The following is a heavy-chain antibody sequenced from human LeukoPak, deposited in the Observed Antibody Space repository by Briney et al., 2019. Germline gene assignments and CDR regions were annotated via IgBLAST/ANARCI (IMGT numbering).Heavy chain of an antibody. Sequence: GGSLRLSCVASGFTFSSYSMNWVRQAPGKGLEWVSSITRSSNYIYYADSVKGRFTISRDNSKNTLYLQMNTLRAEDTAVYYCAKYWGAYGDYRGRYMDVWGKGTTVTVSS. V-gene: IGHV3-21*04. J-gene: IGHJ6*03. CDR3: AKYWGAYGDYRGRYMDV. CDR2: ITRSSNYI. CDR1: GFTFSSYS. D-gene: IGHD4-17*01.